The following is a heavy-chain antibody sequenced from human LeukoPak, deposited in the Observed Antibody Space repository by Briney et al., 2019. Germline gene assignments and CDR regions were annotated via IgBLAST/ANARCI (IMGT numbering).Heavy chain of an antibody. Sequence: SETLSLTCTVSGGSISSYYWGWIRQPPGKGLEWIGSTYYNPSLKSRVTISVDTSKNQFSLKLSSVTAADTAVYYCASYSGYDNHFDYWGQGTLVTVSS. V-gene: IGHV4-39*07. CDR3: ASYSGYDNHFDY. CDR1: GGSISSYY. CDR2: T. J-gene: IGHJ4*02. D-gene: IGHD5-12*01.